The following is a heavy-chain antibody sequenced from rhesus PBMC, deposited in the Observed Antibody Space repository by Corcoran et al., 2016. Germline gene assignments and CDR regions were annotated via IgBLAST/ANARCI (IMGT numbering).Heavy chain of an antibody. CDR1: GGSFSGYY. Sequence: QVQLQESGPGLVKPSETLSLTCAVSGGSFSGYYWGWIRQPPGKGLEWIGYISGSSGRTASNPSLKCRVTISTDTSKTQFSLKLSSVTAADTAVYYGAGEGAVTTSWYFDLWGPGTPITISS. CDR2: ISGSSGRT. V-gene: IGHV4-165*01. J-gene: IGHJ2*01. D-gene: IGHD4-23*01. CDR3: AGEGAVTTSWYFDL.